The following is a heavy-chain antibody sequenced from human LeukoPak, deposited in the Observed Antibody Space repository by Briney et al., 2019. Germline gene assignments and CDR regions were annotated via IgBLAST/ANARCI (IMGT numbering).Heavy chain of an antibody. CDR2: ISWNSGSI. J-gene: IGHJ3*02. CDR3: AKDRFLEWLSSAFDI. V-gene: IGHV3-9*01. Sequence: LPGGSLRLSCAASGFTFDDYAMPWVRQAPGKGLEWVSGISWNSGSIGYADSVRGRFTISRDNAKNSLYLQMNSLRAEDTALYYCAKDRFLEWLSSAFDIWGQGTMVTVSS. D-gene: IGHD3-3*01. CDR1: GFTFDDYA.